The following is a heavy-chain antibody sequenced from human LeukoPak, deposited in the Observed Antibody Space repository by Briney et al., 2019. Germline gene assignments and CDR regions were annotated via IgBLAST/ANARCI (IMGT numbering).Heavy chain of an antibody. CDR2: INTNTGNP. CDR3: ARGEILRFLEWLLSPYYYYYGMDV. J-gene: IGHJ6*02. CDR1: GYTFTSYA. V-gene: IGHV7-4-1*02. Sequence: GASVTVSCKASGYTFTSYAMNWVRQAPGQGLEWMGWINTNTGNPTYAQGFTGRFVFSLDTSVSTAYLQISSLKAEDTAVYYCARGEILRFLEWLLSPYYYYYGMDVWGQGTTVTVSS. D-gene: IGHD3-3*01.